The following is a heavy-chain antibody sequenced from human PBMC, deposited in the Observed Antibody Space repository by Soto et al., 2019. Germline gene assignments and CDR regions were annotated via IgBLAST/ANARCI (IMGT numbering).Heavy chain of an antibody. CDR2: INHSGST. Sequence: SETLSLTCAVYGGSFSGYYWSWIRQPPGKGLEWIGEINHSGSTNYNPSLKSRVTISVDTSKNQFSLKLSSVTAADTAVYYCARLGELSFWAFDIWGQGTMVTVSS. J-gene: IGHJ3*02. CDR3: ARLGELSFWAFDI. V-gene: IGHV4-34*01. CDR1: GGSFSGYY. D-gene: IGHD3-16*02.